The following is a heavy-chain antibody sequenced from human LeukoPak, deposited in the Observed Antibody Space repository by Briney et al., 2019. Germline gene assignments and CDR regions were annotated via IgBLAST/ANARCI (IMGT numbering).Heavy chain of an antibody. Sequence: SETLSLTCTVSGGSISSYYWSWIRQPPGKGLEWIGYIYYSGSTNYNPSLKSRVTISVDTSKNQFSLKLSSVTAADTAVYYCARLGFYCSSTSCYFSFDPWGQGTLVIVSS. CDR1: GGSISSYY. D-gene: IGHD2-2*01. CDR3: ARLGFYCSSTSCYFSFDP. CDR2: IYYSGST. V-gene: IGHV4-59*01. J-gene: IGHJ5*02.